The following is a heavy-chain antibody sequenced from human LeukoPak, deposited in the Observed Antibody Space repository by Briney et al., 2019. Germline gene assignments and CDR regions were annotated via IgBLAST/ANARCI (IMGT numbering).Heavy chain of an antibody. D-gene: IGHD2-15*01. CDR3: ARGRYCSGGSCYPRDYYYYGMDV. CDR2: INHSGST. J-gene: IGHJ6*02. V-gene: IGHV4-34*01. Sequence: NPSESLSLTCAVSRGSFSGYYWSWIRQPPGKGLEWIGEINHSGSTNYNPSLKSRVTISVDTSKNQFSMKLSSVTAADTAVYYCARGRYCSGGSCYPRDYYYYGMDVWGQGTTVTVSS. CDR1: RGSFSGYY.